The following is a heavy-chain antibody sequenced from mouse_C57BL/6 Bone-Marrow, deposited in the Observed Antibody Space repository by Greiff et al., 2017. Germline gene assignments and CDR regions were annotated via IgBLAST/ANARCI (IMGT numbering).Heavy chain of an antibody. CDR2: IYPGGGST. D-gene: IGHD1-1*01. CDR1: GYTFTNYW. CDR3: ARSWSYSAFAY. J-gene: IGHJ3*01. V-gene: IGHV1-63*01. Sequence: VQRVESGAELVRPGTSVKMSCKASGYTFTNYWIGWVKQRPGHGLEWIGDIYPGGGSTYYNEKFKGKATLTADKSSSTAYMLFSSLTSEDSAIFYCARSWSYSAFAYWGQGTLVTVSA.